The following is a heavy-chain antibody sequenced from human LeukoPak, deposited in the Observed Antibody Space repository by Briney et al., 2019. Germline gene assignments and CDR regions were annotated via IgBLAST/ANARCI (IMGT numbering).Heavy chain of an antibody. CDR2: IWYDGSNK. D-gene: IGHD4-17*01. V-gene: IGHV3-33*06. CDR1: GFTFSSYA. CDR3: AKGVDYGWFDP. J-gene: IGHJ5*02. Sequence: GGSLRLSCAASGFTFSSYAMSWVRQAPGKGLEWVAVIWYDGSNKYYADSVKGRFTISRDNSKNTLYLQMNSLRAEDTAVYYCAKGVDYGWFDPWGQGTLVTVSS.